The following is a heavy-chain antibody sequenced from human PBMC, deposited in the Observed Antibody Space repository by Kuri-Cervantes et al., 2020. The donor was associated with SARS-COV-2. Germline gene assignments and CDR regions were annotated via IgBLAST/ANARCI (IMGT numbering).Heavy chain of an antibody. CDR2: ISGSGAST. J-gene: IGHJ6*03. CDR3: ARSVGGIFGVVPYYYMDV. V-gene: IGHV3-23*01. Sequence: ETLSLTCAASGFTFNNYAMSWVRQAPGKGLEWVSTISGSGASTFYADSVKGRFTISRDNAKNSLYLQMNSLRAEDTAVYYCARSVGGIFGVVPYYYMDVWGKGTTVTVSS. CDR1: GFTFNNYA. D-gene: IGHD3-3*01.